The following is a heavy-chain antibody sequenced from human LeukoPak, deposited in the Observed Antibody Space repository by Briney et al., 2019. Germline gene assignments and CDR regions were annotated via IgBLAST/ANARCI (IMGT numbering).Heavy chain of an antibody. J-gene: IGHJ4*02. D-gene: IGHD6-19*01. Sequence: ASVKVSCKASGYTFTSYGISWVRQAPGQGLAWMGWISAYNGNTNYAQKLQGRVTMTTDTSTSTAYMELRSLRSDDTAVYYCARDLLSSGWYYFDYWGQGTLVTVSS. V-gene: IGHV1-18*01. CDR2: ISAYNGNT. CDR3: ARDLLSSGWYYFDY. CDR1: GYTFTSYG.